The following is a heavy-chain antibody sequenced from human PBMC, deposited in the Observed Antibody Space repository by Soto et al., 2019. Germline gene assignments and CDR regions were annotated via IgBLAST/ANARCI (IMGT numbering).Heavy chain of an antibody. CDR1: GFTFSSYS. V-gene: IGHV3-21*01. J-gene: IGHJ6*02. CDR2: ISSSSSYI. D-gene: IGHD2-2*01. Sequence: VGSLRLSCAASGFTFSSYSMNWVRQAPGKGLEWVSSISSSSSYIYYADSVKGRFTISRDNAKNSLYLQMNSLRAEDTAVYYCARELGSTGIWYYYGMDVWGQGTTVTVSS. CDR3: ARELGSTGIWYYYGMDV.